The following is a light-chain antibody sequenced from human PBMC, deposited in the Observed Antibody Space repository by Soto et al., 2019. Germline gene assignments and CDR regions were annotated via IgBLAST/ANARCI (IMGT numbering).Light chain of an antibody. J-gene: IGLJ1*01. CDR1: SSNIGSNT. Sequence: QSVLTPPPSASGTPGQRVTISCSGSSSNIGSNTVNWYQQLPGTAPKLLIYTNSQRPSGVPDRFSVSKSGTSASLAISGLQSEDEADYYCATWDDSLNGRVFGPGTKVA. CDR3: ATWDDSLNGRV. V-gene: IGLV1-44*01. CDR2: TNS.